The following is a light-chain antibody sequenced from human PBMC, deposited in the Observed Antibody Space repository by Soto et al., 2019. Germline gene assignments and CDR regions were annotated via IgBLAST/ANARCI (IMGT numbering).Light chain of an antibody. J-gene: IGKJ4*01. V-gene: IGKV3D-20*02. Sequence: EIVLTHSPGTLSLSLGERATLSCRASQSVRNNYLAWYQQKPGQAPRLLIYGASSRATGIPDRFSGSGSGTDFTLTISSLEPEDFAVYYCQQRSNWPLTFGGGTKVDNK. CDR1: QSVRNNY. CDR2: GAS. CDR3: QQRSNWPLT.